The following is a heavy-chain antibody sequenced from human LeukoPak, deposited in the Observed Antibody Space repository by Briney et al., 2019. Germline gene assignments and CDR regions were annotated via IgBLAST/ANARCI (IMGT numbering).Heavy chain of an antibody. CDR3: GRAFPPLRTSSAGDL. Sequence: GGTLRLSCSASGFSFSDYDMNWVRQAPGKGLEWVSAISGRSSHVYYGESVKGRFTISRDNAKNSLYLQLDSLGVEDTAVYYCGRAFPPLRTSSAGDLWGQGTLVTVSS. CDR2: ISGRSSHV. V-gene: IGHV3-21*01. D-gene: IGHD3-16*01. J-gene: IGHJ1*01. CDR1: GFSFSDYD.